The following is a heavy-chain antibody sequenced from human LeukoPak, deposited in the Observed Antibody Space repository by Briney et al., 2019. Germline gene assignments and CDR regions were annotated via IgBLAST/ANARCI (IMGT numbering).Heavy chain of an antibody. CDR1: GDSISSYY. CDR3: ARASCSGGTCPRGWYFDY. V-gene: IGHV4-59*01. Sequence: KPAETPSLTCTVSGDSISSYYWSRIRQPPGKGLEWIGYIYYSGSTNYNPSLKSRVTISIDTSKKQFSLRLSSVIAADTAVCYCARASCSGGTCPRGWYFDYWGQGTLVTVSS. J-gene: IGHJ4*02. D-gene: IGHD2-15*01. CDR2: IYYSGST.